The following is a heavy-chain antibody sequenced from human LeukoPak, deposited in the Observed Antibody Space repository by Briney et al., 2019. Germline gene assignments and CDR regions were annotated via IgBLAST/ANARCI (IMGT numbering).Heavy chain of an antibody. V-gene: IGHV4-38-2*02. D-gene: IGHD3-16*01. J-gene: IGHJ4*02. CDR3: ARGVWDDYVWGSYSSEV. CDR2: IYHSGST. Sequence: SETLSLTCTVSGYSISSGYYWGWIRQPPGKGLEWIGSIYHSGSTYYSPSLKSRVTISVDTSKNQFCLKLSSVTAADTAVYYCARGVWDDYVWGSYSSEVWGQGTLVTVSS. CDR1: GYSISSGYY.